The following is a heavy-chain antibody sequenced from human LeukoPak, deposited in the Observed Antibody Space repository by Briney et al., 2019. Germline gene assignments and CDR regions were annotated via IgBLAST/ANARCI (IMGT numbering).Heavy chain of an antibody. D-gene: IGHD2-21*02. V-gene: IGHV3-74*03. Sequence: GGSLRLSCAASGFAFSTYWMHWVRQAPGKGLVWVSRIDSDGTRTTYADSVKGRFTISRDNAKNTLYLQMNSLRAEDTAVYYCARSPNCGGDCSWGRGTLVTVSS. J-gene: IGHJ5*02. CDR3: ARSPNCGGDCS. CDR2: IDSDGTRT. CDR1: GFAFSTYW.